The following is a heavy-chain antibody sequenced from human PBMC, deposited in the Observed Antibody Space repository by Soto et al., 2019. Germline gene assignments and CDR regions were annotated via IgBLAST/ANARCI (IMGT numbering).Heavy chain of an antibody. D-gene: IGHD2-2*01. V-gene: IGHV4-59*01. CDR1: GGSISSYY. CDR3: ARVDIVVVPAAGAYYYMDV. J-gene: IGHJ6*03. CDR2: IYYSGST. Sequence: QVQLQESGPGLVKPSETLSLTCTVSGGSISSYYWSWIRQPPGKGLEWIGYIYYSGSTNYNPSLKSRVTISVDTSKNQFSLKLSSVTAADTAVYYCARVDIVVVPAAGAYYYMDVWGKGTTVTVSS.